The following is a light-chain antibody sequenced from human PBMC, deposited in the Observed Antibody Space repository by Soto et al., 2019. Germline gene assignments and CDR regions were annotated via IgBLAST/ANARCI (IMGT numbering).Light chain of an antibody. V-gene: IGKV3-15*01. CDR3: QQYKNWPRT. CDR2: DAS. J-gene: IGKJ1*01. CDR1: QSVSSN. Sequence: EIVLTQSPATLSVSPGERATLSCRGSQSVSSNLAWYQQQPGQAPRLLIYDASTRATGVPARFSGSGSGTEFTLTISSLQSEDFAVYYCQQYKNWPRTVGQGTKVDIK.